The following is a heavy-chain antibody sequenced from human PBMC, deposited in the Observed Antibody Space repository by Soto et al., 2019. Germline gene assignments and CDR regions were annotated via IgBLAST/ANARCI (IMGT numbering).Heavy chain of an antibody. V-gene: IGHV3-48*03. CDR1: GFTFSSYE. Sequence: GGSLRVSCAASGFTFSSYEMNWVRQAPGKGLEWVSYISSSGSTIYYADSVKGRFTISRDNAKNSLYLQMNSLRAEDTAVYYCARLSGYDSFWFDPWGHGTLVTVSS. CDR3: ARLSGYDSFWFDP. CDR2: ISSSGSTI. J-gene: IGHJ5*02. D-gene: IGHD5-12*01.